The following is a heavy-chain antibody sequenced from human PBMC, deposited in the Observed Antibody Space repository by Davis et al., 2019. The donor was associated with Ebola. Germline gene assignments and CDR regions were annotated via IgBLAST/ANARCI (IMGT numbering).Heavy chain of an antibody. Sequence: MPSETLSLTCAVYGGSFSGYYWSWIRQPPGKGLEWIGYIYYSGSTNYNPSLKSRVTISVDTSKNQFSLKLSSVTAADTAVYYCARDHNIGGYYYYGMDVWGQGTTVTVSS. V-gene: IGHV4-59*01. CDR3: ARDHNIGGYYYYGMDV. CDR2: IYYSGST. CDR1: GGSFSGYY. D-gene: IGHD3-10*01. J-gene: IGHJ6*02.